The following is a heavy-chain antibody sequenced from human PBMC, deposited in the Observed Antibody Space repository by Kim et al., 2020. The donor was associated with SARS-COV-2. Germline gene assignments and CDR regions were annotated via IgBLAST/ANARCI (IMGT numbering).Heavy chain of an antibody. J-gene: IGHJ5*02. CDR1: GGSISSSSYY. CDR2: IYYSGST. Sequence: SETLSLTCTVSGGSISSSSYYWGWIRQPPGKGLEWIGSIYYSGSTYYNPSLKSRVTISVDTSKNQFSLKLSSVTAADTAVYYCARPPPEYYDILTGYRTHSRPRPNWFDPWGQGTLVTVSS. V-gene: IGHV4-39*01. CDR3: ARPPPEYYDILTGYRTHSRPRPNWFDP. D-gene: IGHD3-9*01.